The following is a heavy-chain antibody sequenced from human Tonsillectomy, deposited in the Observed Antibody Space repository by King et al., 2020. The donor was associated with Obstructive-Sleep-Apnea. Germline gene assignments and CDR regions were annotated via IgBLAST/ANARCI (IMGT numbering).Heavy chain of an antibody. Sequence: VQLVESGGGLVKPGGSLRLSCAASGFPFSTYSVSWVRQAPGKGLEWVASIDDSSTYIYYADSVRGRFTISRDNAKNSLYLQMNSLRAEDTAVYYWASPKLLDYGDSYGMHVWGQGTTVTVSS. CDR3: ASPKLLDYGDSYGMHV. CDR2: IDDSSTYI. CDR1: GFPFSTYS. V-gene: IGHV3-21*01. J-gene: IGHJ6*02. D-gene: IGHD4-17*01.